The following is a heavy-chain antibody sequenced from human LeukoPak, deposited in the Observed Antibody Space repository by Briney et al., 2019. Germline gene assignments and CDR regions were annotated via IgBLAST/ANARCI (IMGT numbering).Heavy chain of an antibody. CDR3: ARRIASAMTGFDY. J-gene: IGHJ4*02. V-gene: IGHV4-38-2*01. CDR2: IYPGGTT. D-gene: IGHD6-13*01. CDR1: GYSVSSAHY. Sequence: KPSETLSLTCAVSGYSVSSAHYWGWIRQPPGEGLEWIGTIYPGGTTYYNPSPGSRITISIDASKNHFSLRLSSVTTADTAVYYCARRIASAMTGFDYWGRGALVAVSS.